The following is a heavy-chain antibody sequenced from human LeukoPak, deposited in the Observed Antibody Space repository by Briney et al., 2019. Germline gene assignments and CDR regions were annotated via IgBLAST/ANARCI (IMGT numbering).Heavy chain of an antibody. D-gene: IGHD2/OR15-2a*01. J-gene: IGHJ6*03. CDR3: ARHSIAGYYYYLDV. Sequence: SETLYLTCAVSGYSISSGHYWGWIRQPPGKGLEWIGSGYHTGTTYYNPSLESRVIISVDTSKNQISLKVTSVTAADTAVYHCARHSIAGYYYYLDVWGKGTTVTVSS. CDR1: GYSISSGHY. CDR2: GYHTGTT. V-gene: IGHV4-38-2*01.